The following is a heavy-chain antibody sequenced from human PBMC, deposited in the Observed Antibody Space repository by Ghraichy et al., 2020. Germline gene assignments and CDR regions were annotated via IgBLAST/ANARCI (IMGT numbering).Heavy chain of an antibody. V-gene: IGHV3-23*01. Sequence: GGSLRLSCAASGFTFSSYAMSWVRQAPGKGLEWVSAISGSGGSTYYADSVKGRFTISRDNSKNTLYLQMNSLRAEDTAVYYCAKWRRGRYYYGSGILDYWGQGTLVTVSS. CDR3: AKWRRGRYYYGSGILDY. J-gene: IGHJ4*02. CDR1: GFTFSSYA. CDR2: ISGSGGST. D-gene: IGHD3-10*01.